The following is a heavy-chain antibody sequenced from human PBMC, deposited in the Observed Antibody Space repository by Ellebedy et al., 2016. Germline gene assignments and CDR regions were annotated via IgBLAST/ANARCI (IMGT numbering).Heavy chain of an antibody. CDR3: ARDSDAAAAGNWFDP. D-gene: IGHD6-13*01. Sequence: SETLSLXXAVSGYSISSGYYWGWIRQPPGKGLEWIGNIYHSGSTYYNPSLKSRVTISVDTSKNQFYLKLSSVTAADTAVYYCARDSDAAAAGNWFDPWGQGTLVTVSS. CDR1: GYSISSGYY. J-gene: IGHJ5*02. CDR2: IYHSGST. V-gene: IGHV4-38-2*02.